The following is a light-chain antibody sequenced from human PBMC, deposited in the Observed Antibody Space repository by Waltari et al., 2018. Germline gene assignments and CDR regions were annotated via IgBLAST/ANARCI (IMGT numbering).Light chain of an antibody. J-gene: IGKJ4*01. CDR1: ESVSNF. CDR2: DAS. V-gene: IGKV3-11*01. CDR3: QQRGNRPPVT. Sequence: EIVLTQSPATLPLSPGERATLPSRASESVSNFLAWYQQRPGQAPRLLIYDASNRAPGIPARFSGSGSGTDFTLTISSLEPEDFAVYYCQQRGNRPPVTFGGGTKVEIK.